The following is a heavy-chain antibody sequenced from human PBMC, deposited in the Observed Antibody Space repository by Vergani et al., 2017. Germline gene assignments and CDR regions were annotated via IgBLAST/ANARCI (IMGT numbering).Heavy chain of an antibody. V-gene: IGHV1-46*01. CDR2: INPSGGST. CDR1: GYTFTSYY. CDR3: ARDRTDGYYYYGMDV. Sequence: QVQLVQSGAEVKKPGASVKVSCTASGYTFTSYYMHWVRQAPGQGLEWMGIINPSGGSTSYAQKFQGRVTMTRDTSTSTVYMELSSLRSEDTAVYYCARDRTDGYYYYGMDVWGQGTTVTVSS. J-gene: IGHJ6*02.